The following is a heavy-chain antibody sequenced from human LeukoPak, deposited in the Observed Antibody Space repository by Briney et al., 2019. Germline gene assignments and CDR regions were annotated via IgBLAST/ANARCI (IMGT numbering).Heavy chain of an antibody. V-gene: IGHV1-18*01. CDR3: ARDGWVPAASSHLDY. CDR2: IGAYNGNT. D-gene: IGHD2-2*01. Sequence: ASVKVSCKASGYTFTSYGISWVRQAPGQGLEWMGWIGAYNGNTNYAQKLQGRVTMTTDTSTSTAYMELRSLRSDDTAVYYCARDGWVPAASSHLDYWGQGTLVTVSS. CDR1: GYTFTSYG. J-gene: IGHJ4*02.